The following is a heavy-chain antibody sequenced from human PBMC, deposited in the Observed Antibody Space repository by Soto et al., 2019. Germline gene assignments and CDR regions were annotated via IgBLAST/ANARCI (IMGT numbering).Heavy chain of an antibody. CDR1: GYSFTKYW. CDR2: IYPSDSDT. V-gene: IGHV5-51*01. Sequence: AGESLKISCKVSGYSFTKYWIGWVRQMPGKGLEWMGIIYPSDSDTRYSPSFQGQVTISADKSISTAYLQWSSLKASDTAMYYCARRGILTGYYLFDYWGQGTLVTVSS. D-gene: IGHD3-9*01. J-gene: IGHJ4*02. CDR3: ARRGILTGYYLFDY.